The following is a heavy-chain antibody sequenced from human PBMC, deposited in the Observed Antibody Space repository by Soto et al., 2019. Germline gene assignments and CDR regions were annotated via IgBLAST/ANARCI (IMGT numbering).Heavy chain of an antibody. CDR2: ISGSGGGT. CDR1: GFIFSTYA. J-gene: IGHJ4*02. V-gene: IGHV3-23*01. CDR3: AKDLYGDYGGRDY. Sequence: EVQLLESGGGLVQPGGSLRLSCAASGFIFSTYAMSWVRQAPGKGLEWVSCISGSGGGTYYADSVKGRFTISRDNSKNTFYLQMNSLRAEDTAVYYCAKDLYGDYGGRDYWGQGTLLTVSS. D-gene: IGHD4-17*01.